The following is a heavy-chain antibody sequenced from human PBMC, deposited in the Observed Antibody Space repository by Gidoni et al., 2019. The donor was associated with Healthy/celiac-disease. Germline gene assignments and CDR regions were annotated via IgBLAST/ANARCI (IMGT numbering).Heavy chain of an antibody. CDR3: AKDRGSITGDLDY. J-gene: IGHJ4*02. D-gene: IGHD7-27*01. CDR1: GFTFSSYG. CDR2: ISDDGSNK. V-gene: IGHV3-30*18. Sequence: QVQLVESGGGVVQPGRSLRLSCAASGFTFSSYGMHWVRQAPGKGLGWVAVISDDGSNKYYADSVKGRFTISRDNSKNTLYLQMNSLGAEDTAVYYCAKDRGSITGDLDYWGQGTLVTVSS.